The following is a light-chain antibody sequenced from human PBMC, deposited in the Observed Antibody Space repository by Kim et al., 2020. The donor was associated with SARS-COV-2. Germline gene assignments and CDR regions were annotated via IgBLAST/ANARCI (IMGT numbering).Light chain of an antibody. CDR3: QTWGTGNWV. V-gene: IGLV4-69*01. Sequence: ASVQLTCTLSSGHSSYAIAWHQQQPEKGPRYLMKLNSDGSHSKGDGIPDRFSGSSSGAERYLTISSLQSEDEADYYCQTWGTGNWVFGGGTQLTVL. CDR1: SGHSSYA. CDR2: LNSDGSH. J-gene: IGLJ3*02.